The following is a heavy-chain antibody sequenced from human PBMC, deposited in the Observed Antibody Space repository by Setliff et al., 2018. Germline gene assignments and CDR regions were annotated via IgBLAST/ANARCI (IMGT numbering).Heavy chain of an antibody. CDR1: GYTLINYG. J-gene: IGHJ4*02. V-gene: IGHV1-18*01. CDR3: ARDADYYDSSENPIVDY. D-gene: IGHD3-22*01. Sequence: ASVKVSCKASGYTLINYGISWVRQAPGQGLEWMGWISSYNDVTNYAQNVQGRVTMTTDTSTSTAYMELRNLRSDDTAFYYCARDADYYDSSENPIVDYWGQGTLVTVSS. CDR2: ISSYNDVT.